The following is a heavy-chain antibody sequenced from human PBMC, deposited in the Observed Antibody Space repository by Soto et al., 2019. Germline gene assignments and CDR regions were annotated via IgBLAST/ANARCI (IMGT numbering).Heavy chain of an antibody. J-gene: IGHJ6*02. CDR2: ISYDGSNK. Sequence: QVQLVESGGGVVQPGRSLRLSCAASGFTFSSYAMHWVRQAPGKGLEWVAVISYDGSNKYYADSVKGRFTISRDNSKNTLYLQMNSLKAEDTAVYYCASYCSSTSCYGDYYYGMDVWGQGTTVTVSS. V-gene: IGHV3-30-3*01. CDR1: GFTFSSYA. CDR3: ASYCSSTSCYGDYYYGMDV. D-gene: IGHD2-2*01.